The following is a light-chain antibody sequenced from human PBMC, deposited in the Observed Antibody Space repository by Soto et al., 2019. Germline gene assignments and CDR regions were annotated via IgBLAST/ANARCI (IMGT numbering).Light chain of an antibody. CDR2: KAS. Sequence: DIQMTQSPSTLSTSVGDRVTITCRASQNINSWLAWYQQKPGKAPKLLIYKASKLESGVPSRFSGSGSGTDFTLAISSPQPEDFATYYCQQSYSNPLYTFGQGTKVDIK. CDR3: QQSYSNPLYT. J-gene: IGKJ2*01. CDR1: QNINSW. V-gene: IGKV1-5*03.